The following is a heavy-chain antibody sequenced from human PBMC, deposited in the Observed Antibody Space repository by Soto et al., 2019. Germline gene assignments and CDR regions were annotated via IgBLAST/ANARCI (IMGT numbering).Heavy chain of an antibody. CDR3: AREFMVRGAYGMDV. CDR2: INPNSGGT. V-gene: IGHV1-2*04. CDR1: GYTFTGYY. Sequence: QVQLVQSGAEVKKPGASVKVSCKASGYTFTGYYMHWVRQAPGQGLEWVGWINPNSGGTNYAQKFQGWVTMTRDTSSSTADMELSRLRSDDTAVYYCAREFMVRGAYGMDVWGQGTPVTVSS. J-gene: IGHJ6*02. D-gene: IGHD3-10*01.